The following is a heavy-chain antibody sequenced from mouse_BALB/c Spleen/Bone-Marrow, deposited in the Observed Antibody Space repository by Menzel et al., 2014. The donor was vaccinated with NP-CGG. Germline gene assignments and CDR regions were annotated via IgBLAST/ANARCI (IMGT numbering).Heavy chain of an antibody. D-gene: IGHD1-1*02. Sequence: VMLVESGPGLVAPSQSLSITCTVSGFSLTSYGVHWVRRPPGKGLEWLGVIWAGGSTDYNSALMSRLSISKDNSKSQVFLKMNSLQTDDTAMYYCARDESGSCGDYWGQGTSVTVSS. CDR1: GFSLTSYG. J-gene: IGHJ4*01. CDR2: IWAGGST. V-gene: IGHV2-9*02. CDR3: ARDESGSCGDY.